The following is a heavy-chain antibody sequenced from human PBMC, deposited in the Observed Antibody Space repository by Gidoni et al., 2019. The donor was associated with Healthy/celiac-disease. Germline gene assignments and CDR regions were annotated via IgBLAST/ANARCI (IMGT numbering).Heavy chain of an antibody. J-gene: IGHJ5*02. CDR2: IYTSGST. D-gene: IGHD6-13*01. CDR1: GGSISSYY. Sequence: QVQLQESGPGLVKPSATLSLTCTVSGGSISSYYWSWIRQPAGKGLEWIGRIYTSGSTNYNPSLKSRVTMSVDTSKNQFSLKLSSVTAADTAVYYCAREGPAAADYNWFDPWGQGTLVTVSS. CDR3: AREGPAAADYNWFDP. V-gene: IGHV4-4*07.